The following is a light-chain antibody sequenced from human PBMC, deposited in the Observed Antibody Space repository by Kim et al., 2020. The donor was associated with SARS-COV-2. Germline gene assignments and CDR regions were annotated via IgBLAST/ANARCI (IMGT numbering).Light chain of an antibody. V-gene: IGLV3-19*01. J-gene: IGLJ2*01. CDR2: GKN. CDR3: NSRVRSGNHVV. Sequence: SSELTQDPAVSVALGQTVRITCQGHSLRSYYASWYQQKPGQAPVLVIYGKNNRPSGIPDRFSGSSSGNTASLTITGAQAEDEADFYCNSRVRSGNHVVFG. CDR1: SLRSYY.